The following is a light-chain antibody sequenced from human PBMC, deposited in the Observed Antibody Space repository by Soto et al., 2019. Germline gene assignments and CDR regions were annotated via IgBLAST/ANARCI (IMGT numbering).Light chain of an antibody. Sequence: QSALTQPASVSGSPGQSITISCTGTSSDLGGYNYVSWYQQHPGKAPKLMVYDVNHRPSGVADRFSGSKSGTTASLTISGLHAEDDADYYCSSDTSRSTVMFGGGTKLTVL. CDR2: DVN. V-gene: IGLV2-14*01. CDR1: SSDLGGYNY. J-gene: IGLJ3*02. CDR3: SSDTSRSTVM.